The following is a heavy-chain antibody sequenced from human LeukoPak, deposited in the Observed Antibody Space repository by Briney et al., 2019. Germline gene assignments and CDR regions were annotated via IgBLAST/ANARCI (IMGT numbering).Heavy chain of an antibody. CDR2: ISGSGSST. J-gene: IGHJ4*02. CDR1: GFIFSSYA. D-gene: IGHD2-15*01. Sequence: GSLRLSCAASGFIFSSYAMAWVRQAPGKGLEWVSAISGSGSSTYYADSVKGRFTISRDNSKNTLYLQMNSLRAEDSALYYCAKRVVGSYDWGQGTLVTVSS. V-gene: IGHV3-23*01. CDR3: AKRVVGSYD.